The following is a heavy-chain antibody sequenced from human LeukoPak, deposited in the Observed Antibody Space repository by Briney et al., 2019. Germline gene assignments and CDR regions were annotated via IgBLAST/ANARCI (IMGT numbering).Heavy chain of an antibody. CDR3: ARRTGALCTKSICRFDS. CDR1: GFTFREYS. V-gene: IGHV3-23*01. J-gene: IGHJ4*02. CDR2: IRSNGGDT. Sequence: GGSLRLSCAASGFTFREYSMRWVRQAPGEGLEWVSNIRSNGGDTYYTDSVKGRFTISRDSSKNTVYLQMNSLRAEDTAVFYCARRTGALCTKSICRFDSWGQGTLVAVSS. D-gene: IGHD2-8*01.